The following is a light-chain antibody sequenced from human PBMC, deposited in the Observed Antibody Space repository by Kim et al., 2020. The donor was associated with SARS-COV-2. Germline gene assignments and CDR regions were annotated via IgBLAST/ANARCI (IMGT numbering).Light chain of an antibody. J-gene: IGLJ3*02. V-gene: IGLV3-1*01. CDR2: QDD. Sequence: SYELTQPPSMSVSPGQTASITCSGDDLGDKYTCWYQKKPGQSPLLVIYQDDRRPSGIPVRFSGSSSGNTATLTISGTQAMDEADYYCQPWDGITAVFGGGTRLTVL. CDR3: QPWDGITAV. CDR1: DLGDKY.